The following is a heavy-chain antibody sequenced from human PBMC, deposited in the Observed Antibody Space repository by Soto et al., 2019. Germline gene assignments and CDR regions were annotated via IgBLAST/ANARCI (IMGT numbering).Heavy chain of an antibody. CDR2: INAGNGNT. CDR1: GYTFTNYA. J-gene: IGHJ4*02. CDR3: ARVGWNIAATGKWYYFDY. D-gene: IGHD6-13*01. Sequence: GASVKVSCKASGYTFTNYALHWVRQAPGQRLEWKRWINAGNGNTKYSQKLQGRVTITRDTSASTAYMELSSLRSEDTALFYCARVGWNIAATGKWYYFDYWGQGTLVTVSS. V-gene: IGHV1-3*01.